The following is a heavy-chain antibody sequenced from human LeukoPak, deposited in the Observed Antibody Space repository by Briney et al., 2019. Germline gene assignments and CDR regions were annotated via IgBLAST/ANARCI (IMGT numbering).Heavy chain of an antibody. J-gene: IGHJ3*02. CDR2: ISWNSGSI. D-gene: IGHD6-19*01. CDR3: ARDRSVAPPDAFDI. V-gene: IGHV3-48*04. CDR1: GFTFSSYS. Sequence: GGSLRLSCAASGFTFSSYSMNWVRQAPGKGLEWVSGISWNSGSIGYADSVKGRFTISRDNAKNSLYLQMNSLRAEDTAVYYCARDRSVAPPDAFDIWGQGTMVTVSS.